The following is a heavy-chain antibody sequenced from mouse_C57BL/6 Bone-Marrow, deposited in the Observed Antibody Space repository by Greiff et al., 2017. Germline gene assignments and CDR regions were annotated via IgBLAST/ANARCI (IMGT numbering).Heavy chain of an antibody. CDR1: GYTFTSYW. CDR2: IDPSDSYT. V-gene: IGHV1-50*01. J-gene: IGHJ2*01. D-gene: IGHD1-3*01. CDR3: DITGTCDV. Sequence: QVQLQQPGAELVKPGASVKLSCKASGYTFTSYWMQWVKQRPGQGLEWIGEIDPSDSYTNYNQKFKGKATLTVDTSSSTACMQLRSLTSEDSAVYYCDITGTCDVWGKGTTLTVSS.